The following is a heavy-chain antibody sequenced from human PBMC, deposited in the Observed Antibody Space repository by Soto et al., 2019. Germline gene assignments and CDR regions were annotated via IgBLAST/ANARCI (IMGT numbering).Heavy chain of an antibody. Sequence: VGSLRLSCSASGFTFSAYSMHWVRLAPGKGLEHVSTVSSGGGSTFYADSVKGRFTISRDNSKNTLYLQMARLRPEDTAVYYCAKNRYCSSTSCFDFSYGLDVWGQGTTVTVSS. CDR1: GFTFSAYS. J-gene: IGHJ6*02. CDR3: AKNRYCSSTSCFDFSYGLDV. V-gene: IGHV3-64D*06. CDR2: VSSGGGST. D-gene: IGHD2-2*01.